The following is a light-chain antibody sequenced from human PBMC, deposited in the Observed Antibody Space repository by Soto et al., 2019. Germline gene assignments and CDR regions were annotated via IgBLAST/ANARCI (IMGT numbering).Light chain of an antibody. V-gene: IGLV2-11*01. CDR1: SSDVGLYNY. CDR2: GVT. CDR3: SSYAGSNIYV. Sequence: QSALTQPRSVSGSPGQSVTISCTGTSSDVGLYNYVSWYQQHPGKAPKLLIYGVTQRPSGVPDRFSASKSGNTASLTVSGLQDEDEGYYYCSSYAGSNIYVFGTGTKVTVL. J-gene: IGLJ1*01.